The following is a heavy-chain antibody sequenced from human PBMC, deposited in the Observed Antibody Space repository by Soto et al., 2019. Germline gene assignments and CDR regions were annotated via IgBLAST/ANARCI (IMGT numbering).Heavy chain of an antibody. CDR3: ASQGDSRILRDTFDI. V-gene: IGHV1-3*04. CDR1: GYTFTHYA. CDR2: INTDNGNT. D-gene: IGHD2-8*01. J-gene: IGHJ3*02. Sequence: QVQLVQSGAEVKQPGASVKVSCKSSGYTFTHYAMHWVRQAPGQGLEWLGWINTDNGNTAFSQKFQGRVSITMDTSASTAYVDLSSLISEDTAVYYCASQGDSRILRDTFDIWGQGTLVTVAS.